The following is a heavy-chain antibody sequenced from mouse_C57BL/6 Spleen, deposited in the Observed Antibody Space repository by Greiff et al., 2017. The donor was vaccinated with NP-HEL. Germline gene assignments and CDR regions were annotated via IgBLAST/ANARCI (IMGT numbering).Heavy chain of an antibody. D-gene: IGHD1-1*01. CDR2: IYPGSGST. CDR1: GYTFTSYW. J-gene: IGHJ3*01. Sequence: VQLQQPGAELVKPGASVKMSCKASGYTFTSYWITWVKQRPGQGLEWIGDIYPGSGSTNYNEKFKSKATLTVDTSSSTAYMQISSLTSEDSAVYYCARRDYYGSSPAWFAYWGQGTLVTVSA. V-gene: IGHV1-55*01. CDR3: ARRDYYGSSPAWFAY.